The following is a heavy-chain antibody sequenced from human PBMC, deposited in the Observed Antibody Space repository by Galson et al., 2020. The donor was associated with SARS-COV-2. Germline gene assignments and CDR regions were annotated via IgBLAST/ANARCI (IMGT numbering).Heavy chain of an antibody. V-gene: IGHV3-30*01. J-gene: IGHJ1*01. CDR3: ARGGGSYFEYLKH. D-gene: IGHD1-26*01. Sequence: SVKGRFTISRDNSKNSLYLQMNSLRTEDTAIYYCARGGGSYFEYLKHWGQGTLVTVSS.